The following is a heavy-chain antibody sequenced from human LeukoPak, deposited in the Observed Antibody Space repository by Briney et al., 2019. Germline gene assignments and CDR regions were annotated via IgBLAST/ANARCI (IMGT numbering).Heavy chain of an antibody. V-gene: IGHV3-30-3*01. J-gene: IGHJ4*02. CDR1: GFTFSSYA. CDR2: ISYDGSNK. D-gene: IGHD2-15*01. Sequence: GGSLRLSCAASGFTFSSYAMHWVRQAPGKGLEWVAVISYDGSNKYYADSVKGRFTISRDNSKNTLYLQMNSLRAEDTAVYYCAKDQVVYWGQGTLVTVSS. CDR3: AKDQVVY.